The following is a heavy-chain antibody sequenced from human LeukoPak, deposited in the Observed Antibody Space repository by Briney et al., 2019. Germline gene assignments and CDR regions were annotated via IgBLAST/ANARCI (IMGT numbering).Heavy chain of an antibody. V-gene: IGHV1-18*01. CDR1: GYSFTNYG. D-gene: IGHD1-1*01. Sequence: GASVKVSCKASGYSFTNYGITWVRQAPGQGLEWMGWISPYHGNTRYAQRLQGRVTMTTDTSTSTAYMEVRSLRSDDTAVYYCARGNWNDWFDYWGQGTLVTVSS. CDR3: ARGNWNDWFDY. J-gene: IGHJ4*02. CDR2: ISPYHGNT.